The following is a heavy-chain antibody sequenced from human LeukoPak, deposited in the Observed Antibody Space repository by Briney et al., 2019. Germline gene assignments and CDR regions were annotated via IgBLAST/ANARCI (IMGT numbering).Heavy chain of an antibody. CDR3: ARPASGSYPPFDY. V-gene: IGHV4-61*09. D-gene: IGHD1-26*01. CDR2: IHTSGNT. J-gene: IGHJ4*02. Sequence: SETLSLTCTVSGGSISSVNYCWSWIRQPAGKGLEWIGHIHTSGNTNYNPSLKSRVTISVDTSKNQFSLKLSSVTAADTAVYYCARPASGSYPPFDYWGQGTLVTVSS. CDR1: GGSISSVNYC.